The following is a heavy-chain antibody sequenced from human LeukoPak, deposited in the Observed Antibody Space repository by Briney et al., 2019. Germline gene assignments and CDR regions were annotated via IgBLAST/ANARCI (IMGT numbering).Heavy chain of an antibody. CDR1: GYTFTTYG. V-gene: IGHV1-18*01. D-gene: IGHD3-22*01. CDR3: ARGDDSGYYDYFDY. J-gene: IGHJ4*02. CDR2: INPYNGNT. Sequence: ASVQVSCKASGYTFTTYGLSWVRQAPGQGLEWMGWINPYNGNTNYAQKLQGRVTMTTDTSTSTAYMELRSLRSDDTAVYYCARGDDSGYYDYFDYWGQGALVTVSS.